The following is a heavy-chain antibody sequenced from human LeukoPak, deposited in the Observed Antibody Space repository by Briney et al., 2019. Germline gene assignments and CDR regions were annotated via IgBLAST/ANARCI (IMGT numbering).Heavy chain of an antibody. Sequence: GESLRLSCKGSGYSFISYWISWVRQMPGKGLEWMGRIDPSDSYTNYSPSFQGHVTISADKSISTAYLQWSSLKASDTAMYYCARHGGYSDWYFDLWGRGTLVTVSS. D-gene: IGHD3-22*01. CDR3: ARHGGYSDWYFDL. CDR1: GYSFISYW. J-gene: IGHJ2*01. CDR2: IDPSDSYT. V-gene: IGHV5-10-1*01.